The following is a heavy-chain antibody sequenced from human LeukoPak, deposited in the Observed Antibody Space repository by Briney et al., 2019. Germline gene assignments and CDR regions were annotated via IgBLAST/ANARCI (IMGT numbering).Heavy chain of an antibody. CDR1: GFTFSSYA. CDR2: TSGSGGST. J-gene: IGHJ4*02. V-gene: IGHV3-23*01. D-gene: IGHD3-22*01. CDR3: AKEEYYYDSSGYYYWLDY. Sequence: GGSLRLSCAASGFTFSSYAMSWVRQAPGKGLEWVSATSGSGGSTYYADSVKGRFTISRDNSKNTLYLQMNSLRAEDTAVYYCAKEEYYYDSSGYYYWLDYWGQGTLVTVSS.